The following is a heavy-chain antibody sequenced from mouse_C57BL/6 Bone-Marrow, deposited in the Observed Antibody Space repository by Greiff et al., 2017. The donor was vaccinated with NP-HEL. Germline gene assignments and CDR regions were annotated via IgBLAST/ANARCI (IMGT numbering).Heavy chain of an antibody. Sequence: VQLKQSGPELVKPGASVKIPCKASGYTFTDYNMDWVKQSHGKSLEWIGDINPNNGGTIYNQKFKGKATLTVDKSSSTAYMALRSLTSEDTAVYYCARKVIHYYGSMDYWGQGTSVTVSS. J-gene: IGHJ4*01. D-gene: IGHD1-1*01. V-gene: IGHV1-18*01. CDR1: GYTFTDYN. CDR2: INPNNGGT. CDR3: ARKVIHYYGSMDY.